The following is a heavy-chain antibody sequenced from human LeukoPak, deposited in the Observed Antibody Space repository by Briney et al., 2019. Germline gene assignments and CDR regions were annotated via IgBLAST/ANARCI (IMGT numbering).Heavy chain of an antibody. CDR3: ARQKWEQQGRDYYFNGLDV. CDR1: IGSISSSKW. D-gene: IGHD1/OR15-1a*01. CDR2: IYLYGTT. Sequence: PSETLSLTCSVSIGSISSSKWWSWVRQSPVKGLEWIGEIYLYGTTNYNPSFTSRVTMSVDRSRNQFSLKLTSVTAADTAVYYCARQKWEQQGRDYYFNGLDVWGLGTTVIVSS. V-gene: IGHV4-4*02. J-gene: IGHJ6*02.